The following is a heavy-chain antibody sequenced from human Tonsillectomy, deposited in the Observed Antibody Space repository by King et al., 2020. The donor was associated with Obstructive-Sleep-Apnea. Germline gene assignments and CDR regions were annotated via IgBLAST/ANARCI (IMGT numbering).Heavy chain of an antibody. V-gene: IGHV4-34*01. CDR2: INHSGST. CDR1: GGSFSGYY. CDR3: ARDYPPYYYYGMDV. Sequence: VQLQQWGAGLLKPSETLSLTCAVYGGSFSGYYWSWIRQPPGKGLEWIGEINHSGSTNYNPSLKSRVTISVDTSKNQFSLKLSSVTAADTAVYYCARDYPPYYYYGMDVWGQGTTVTVSS. D-gene: IGHD1-26*01. J-gene: IGHJ6*02.